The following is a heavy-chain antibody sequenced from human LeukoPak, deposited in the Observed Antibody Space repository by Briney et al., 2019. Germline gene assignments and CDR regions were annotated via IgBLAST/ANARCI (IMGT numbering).Heavy chain of an antibody. D-gene: IGHD2-2*01. CDR2: IHHRGST. CDR1: GGSISSYY. V-gene: IGHV4-34*01. J-gene: IGHJ5*02. Sequence: SETLSLTCTVSGGSISSYYWSWIRQPPGKGLEWIGEIHHRGSTNYNSSLKSRVTISLDSSKNQFSLKVTSVTAADTAVYYCARFVVGVPAAMRQGDRRQNWFDPWGQGTLVTVSS. CDR3: ARFVVGVPAAMRQGDRRQNWFDP.